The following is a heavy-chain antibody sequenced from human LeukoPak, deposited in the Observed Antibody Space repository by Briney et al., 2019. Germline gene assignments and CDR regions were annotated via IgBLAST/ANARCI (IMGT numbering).Heavy chain of an antibody. J-gene: IGHJ4*02. Sequence: PSETLSLTCAVYGGSFSGCYWSWIRQPPGKGLEWIGEINHSGSTNYNPSLKSRVTISVDTSKNQFSLKLSSVTAADTAVYYCARARSSGWYLFDYWGQGTLVTVSS. CDR3: ARARSSGWYLFDY. V-gene: IGHV4-34*01. CDR1: GGSFSGCY. D-gene: IGHD6-19*01. CDR2: INHSGST.